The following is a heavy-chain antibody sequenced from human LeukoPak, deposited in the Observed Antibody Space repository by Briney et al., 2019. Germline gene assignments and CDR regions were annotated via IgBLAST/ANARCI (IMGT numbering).Heavy chain of an antibody. CDR1: GFTFSNDW. J-gene: IGHJ4*02. V-gene: IGHV3-7*01. CDR3: ARDHAYRADY. CDR2: INQDESKK. D-gene: IGHD2-2*01. Sequence: PGGSLRLSCAASGFTFSNDWMCSVRQAPGKGLEWVANINQDESKKYYADSVKGRFTISRDNAKNSLYLQMSSLTAEDTAIYYCARDHAYRADYWGQGTLVTVSS.